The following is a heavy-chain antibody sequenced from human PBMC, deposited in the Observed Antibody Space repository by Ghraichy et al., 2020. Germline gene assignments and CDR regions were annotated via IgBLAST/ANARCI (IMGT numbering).Heavy chain of an antibody. CDR3: AKREGSHYMNTYLDH. Sequence: GGSLRLSCVASGFTFNSYAMTWFRQAPGKGLEWVSAITGTGGNSYYADSVNGRVTTSRDNSTNPLYMEMHSVTSDDTAVYFCAKREGSHYMNTYLDHWGRGALGVVSS. V-gene: IGHV3-23*01. J-gene: IGHJ4*02. CDR2: ITGTGGNS. CDR1: GFTFNSYA. D-gene: IGHD1-26*01.